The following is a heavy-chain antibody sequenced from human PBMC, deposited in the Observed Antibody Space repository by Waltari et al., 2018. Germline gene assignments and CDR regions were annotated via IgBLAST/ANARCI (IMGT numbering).Heavy chain of an antibody. D-gene: IGHD6-19*01. J-gene: IGHJ3*02. V-gene: IGHV1-69*08. Sequence: QVQLVQSGAEVKKPGSSVKVSCKASGGTFSSYAISWVRQAPGQGLEWMGRISPMFGTANHAQQVQGRVTITADKSTSTAYRELSSLRSEDTAGYYCARGVWIAVAGKNDAFDIWGQGTMVTVSS. CDR1: GGTFSSYA. CDR3: ARGVWIAVAGKNDAFDI. CDR2: ISPMFGTA.